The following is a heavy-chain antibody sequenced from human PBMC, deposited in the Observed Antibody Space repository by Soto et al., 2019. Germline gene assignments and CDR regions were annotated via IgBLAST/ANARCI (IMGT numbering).Heavy chain of an antibody. V-gene: IGHV3-9*01. J-gene: IGHJ5*02. CDR1: GFTFDDYA. Sequence: LRLSCAASGFTFDDYAMHWVRQAPGKGLEWVSGITWNSGDKTYTGSVKGRFSISRDNAENSLYLHMNSLRPEDTAFYYCARSRGLAGRPLDLWGQGTLVTVSS. D-gene: IGHD6-6*01. CDR3: ARSRGLAGRPLDL. CDR2: ITWNSGDK.